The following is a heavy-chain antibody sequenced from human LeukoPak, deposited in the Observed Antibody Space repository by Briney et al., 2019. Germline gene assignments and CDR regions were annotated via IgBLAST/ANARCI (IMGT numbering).Heavy chain of an antibody. V-gene: IGHV4-59*08. J-gene: IGHJ3*02. CDR2: IYYSGST. CDR1: GGSISSYY. CDR3: ARQPHGAFDI. Sequence: SETLSLTCTVSGGSISSYYWSWIRQPPGKGLEWIGYIYYSGSTNYNPSLKSRVTISVDTSKNQFSLKLSSVTAADTAVYYCARQPHGAFDIWGQGTMVTVSS.